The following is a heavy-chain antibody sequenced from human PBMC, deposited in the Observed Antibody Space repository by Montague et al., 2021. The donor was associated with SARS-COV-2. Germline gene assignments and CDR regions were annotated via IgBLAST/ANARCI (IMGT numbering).Heavy chain of an antibody. CDR1: GGSISSGYFY. J-gene: IGHJ4*02. D-gene: IGHD4-17*01. Sequence: TLSLTCTVSGGSISSGYFYWSWIRRPAGKGLGWIGLIYPGGKTNTNPSLKSRVTISVATSKNQFSLKLSSVTAAATAVYYCASVYTVTYYFDYWGRGPLVTVSS. CDR3: ASVYTVTYYFDY. V-gene: IGHV4-61*02. CDR2: IYPGGKT.